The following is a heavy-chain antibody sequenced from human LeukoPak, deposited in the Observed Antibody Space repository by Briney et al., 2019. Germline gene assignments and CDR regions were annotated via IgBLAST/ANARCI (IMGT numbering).Heavy chain of an antibody. D-gene: IGHD5-12*01. CDR3: ARVPRWSGYEGYYYYYGMDV. Sequence: PSETLSLTCTVSGGSIGSGSYFWSWIRQPAGKGLDYIGRLYTSGTTNYNPSLKSRVTISVDTSKNQFSLKLSSVTAADTAVYYCARVPRWSGYEGYYYYYGMDVWGQGTTVTVSS. CDR1: GGSIGSGSYF. CDR2: LYTSGTT. V-gene: IGHV4-61*02. J-gene: IGHJ6*02.